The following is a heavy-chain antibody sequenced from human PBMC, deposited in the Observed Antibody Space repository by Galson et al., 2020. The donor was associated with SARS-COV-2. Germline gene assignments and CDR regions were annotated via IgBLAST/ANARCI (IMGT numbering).Heavy chain of an antibody. CDR3: ASGGPFGAGGYDSPTHYYYAMDV. V-gene: IGHV3-30-3*01. Sequence: GESLKISCAASGFTFSHYAMHWVRQAPGKGLEWVAVILYDGSKKYYADSVKGRLPISRDNSKDTLDLQMNNLRAEDTAVYYCASGGPFGAGGYDSPTHYYYAMDVWGQGTTVTVS. D-gene: IGHD3-10*01. CDR1: GFTFSHYA. J-gene: IGHJ6*02. CDR2: ILYDGSKK.